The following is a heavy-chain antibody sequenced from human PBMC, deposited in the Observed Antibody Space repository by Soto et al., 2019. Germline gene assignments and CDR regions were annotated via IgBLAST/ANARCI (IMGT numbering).Heavy chain of an antibody. Sequence: GGSLRLSCAASGCPFSSYSMNWVRQAPGKGLEWVSSISSSSSYIYYADSVKGRFTISRDNAKNSLYLQMNSLRAEDTAVYYCARDQPGYSYGYGLGYWGQGTLVTVS. D-gene: IGHD5-18*01. CDR2: ISSSSSYI. CDR3: ARDQPGYSYGYGLGY. V-gene: IGHV3-21*01. J-gene: IGHJ4*02. CDR1: GCPFSSYS.